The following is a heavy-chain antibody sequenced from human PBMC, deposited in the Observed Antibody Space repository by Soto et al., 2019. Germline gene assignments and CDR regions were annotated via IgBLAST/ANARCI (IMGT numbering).Heavy chain of an antibody. D-gene: IGHD6-6*01. Sequence: GGSLRLSCAASGFTFSSYWMHWVRQAPGKGLVWVSRINSDGSSTSYADSVKGRFTISRDNAKNTLYLQMNSLRAEDTAVYYCARLTGGSKKGMGSSSLGDPWGQGTLVTVSS. CDR2: INSDGSST. CDR3: ARLTGGSKKGMGSSSLGDP. V-gene: IGHV3-74*01. CDR1: GFTFSSYW. J-gene: IGHJ5*02.